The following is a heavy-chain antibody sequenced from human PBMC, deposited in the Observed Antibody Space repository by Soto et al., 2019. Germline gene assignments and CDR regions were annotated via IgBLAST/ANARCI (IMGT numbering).Heavy chain of an antibody. V-gene: IGHV1-18*01. J-gene: IGHJ4*02. CDR1: GYTFTSYG. Sequence: ASVKVSCKASGYTFTSYGISWVRQAPGQGLEWMGWISAYNGNTNYAQKLQGRVTMTTDTSTSTAYMELRSLRTEDTASYYCAKDITGSGWYSLDYWGQGTLVTVSS. D-gene: IGHD6-19*01. CDR2: ISAYNGNT. CDR3: AKDITGSGWYSLDY.